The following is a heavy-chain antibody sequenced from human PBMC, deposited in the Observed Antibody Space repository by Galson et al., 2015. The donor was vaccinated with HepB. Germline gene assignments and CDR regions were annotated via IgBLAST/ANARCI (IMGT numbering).Heavy chain of an antibody. CDR3: AKGRGWYTGFDS. Sequence: SLRLSCAGSGFIFSNYAFSWVRQAPGKGLQWVSGISGDTYGTYYADSVKGRFTICRDNSNNRLYLQMTSVRADDTATYYCAKGRGWYTGFDSWGQGALVTVSS. CDR1: GFIFSNYA. J-gene: IGHJ4*02. D-gene: IGHD6-19*01. V-gene: IGHV3-23*01. CDR2: ISGDTYGT.